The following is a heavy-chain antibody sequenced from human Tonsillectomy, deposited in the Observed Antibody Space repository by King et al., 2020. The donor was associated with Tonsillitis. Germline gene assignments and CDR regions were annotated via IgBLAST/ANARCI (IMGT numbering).Heavy chain of an antibody. Sequence: VQLVESGGGLVKPGGSLRLSCADSGFTFSSYSMNWVRQAPGKGLEWVSSISSSSGYISYADSVTGRFTISRDNAQKSLYLQMNSLRAEDTAVYYCAIGLSVISNTYYFDHWGQGTLVTVSS. D-gene: IGHD3-22*01. CDR1: GFTFSSYS. J-gene: IGHJ4*02. CDR2: ISSSSGYI. CDR3: AIGLSVISNTYYFDH. V-gene: IGHV3-21*01.